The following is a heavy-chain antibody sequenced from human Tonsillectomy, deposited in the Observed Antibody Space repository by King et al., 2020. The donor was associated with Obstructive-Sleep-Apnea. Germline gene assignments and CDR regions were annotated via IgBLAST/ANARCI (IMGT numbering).Heavy chain of an antibody. CDR2: IRSKAYGGTK. D-gene: IGHD6-19*01. CDR3: TRDHGGWHAFDI. CDR1: GFTFRDFT. V-gene: IGHV3-49*03. Sequence: VQLVESGGGLVQPGRSLRVSCTVSGFTFRDFTFSWFRQAPGPGLEWGGFIRSKAYGGTKEFAASLRGRFTISRDDSKSVAYLQMNSLKTEDTAVYSCTRDHGGWHAFDIWGQGTMVSVSS. J-gene: IGHJ3*02.